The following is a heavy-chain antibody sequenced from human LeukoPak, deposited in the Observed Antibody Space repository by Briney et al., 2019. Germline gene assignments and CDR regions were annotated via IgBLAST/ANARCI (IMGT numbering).Heavy chain of an antibody. CDR1: GYTFTGYY. V-gene: IGHV1-2*06. CDR3: AFSAGRVLGYCSGGSCPFDY. Sequence: ASVKVSCKASGYTFTGYYMHWVRQAPGQGLEWMGRINPNSGGTNYAQKFQGRVTMTRDTSISTAYMELSRLRSDDTAVYYCAFSAGRVLGYCSGGSCPFDYWGQGTLVTVSS. J-gene: IGHJ4*02. CDR2: INPNSGGT. D-gene: IGHD2-15*01.